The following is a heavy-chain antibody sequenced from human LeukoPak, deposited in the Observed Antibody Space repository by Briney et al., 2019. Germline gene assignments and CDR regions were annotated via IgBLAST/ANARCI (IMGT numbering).Heavy chain of an antibody. Sequence: GGSLRLSCAASGFTVSSNYMSWVRQAPGKGLEWVSSISSSSSYIYYADSVKGRFTISRDNAKNSLYLQMNSLRAEDTAVYYCARGVRLGELSSSYYFDYWGQGTLVTVSS. V-gene: IGHV3-21*01. J-gene: IGHJ4*02. D-gene: IGHD3-16*02. CDR2: ISSSSSYI. CDR3: ARGVRLGELSSSYYFDY. CDR1: GFTVSSNY.